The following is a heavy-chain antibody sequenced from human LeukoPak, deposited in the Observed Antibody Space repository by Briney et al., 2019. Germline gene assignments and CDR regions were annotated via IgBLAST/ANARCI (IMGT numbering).Heavy chain of an antibody. CDR1: GYSFTNYW. CDR2: IYPGESET. J-gene: IGHJ4*02. CDR3: ARQGRWLQQPIDY. D-gene: IGHD5-24*01. Sequence: GASKKISSKGSGYSFTNYWIGWVRQMPGKGLEWMGIIYPGESETRYSPSFQGQVSISADKSISTAYLQWSSLKASDTAMYYCARQGRWLQQPIDYWGQGTLVTVSS. V-gene: IGHV5-51*01.